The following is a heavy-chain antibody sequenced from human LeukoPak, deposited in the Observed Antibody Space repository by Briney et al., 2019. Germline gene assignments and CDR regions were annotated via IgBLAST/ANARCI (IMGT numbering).Heavy chain of an antibody. CDR3: ARVQDFETRGYYLGY. J-gene: IGHJ4*01. V-gene: IGHV4-34*01. Sequence: SETLSLTCAVYGGSFSDYYWNWIRQPPGKGLEWIEEINHSGSTNYNPSLKSRVTMSVDTFKNQSSLTLSSVTAADTAVYYCARVQDFETRGYYLGYWGHGTLVTVSS. D-gene: IGHD3-22*01. CDR2: INHSGST. CDR1: GGSFSDYY.